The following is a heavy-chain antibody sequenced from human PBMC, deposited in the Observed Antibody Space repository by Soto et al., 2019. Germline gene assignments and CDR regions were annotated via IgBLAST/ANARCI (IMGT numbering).Heavy chain of an antibody. Sequence: QITLKESGPTLVKPTQTLTLTCTFSGFSLTETGMGVGWIRQPPGKALEWLALIYWVDDKGYSPSLKRGLTISKDASKNQLVLTTTNVDAVDTATCYCAHRRPGYFGSWCQSPLLTVSA. V-gene: IGHV2-5*02. J-gene: IGHJ1*01. CDR3: AHRRPGYFGS. CDR2: IYWVDDK. D-gene: IGHD3-9*01. CDR1: GFSLTETGMG.